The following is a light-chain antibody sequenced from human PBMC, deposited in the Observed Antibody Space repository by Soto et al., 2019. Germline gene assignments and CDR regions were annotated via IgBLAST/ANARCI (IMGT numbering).Light chain of an antibody. Sequence: QSVLTQPASGSGSPGPRITISGTGSSSAVGSYSFVYWYHHLPGKVPKLFIFEGGRRHSGVSNRFSGAEPGNTASLTISGLQAEDEPDYYCGSSAPSRTFVFGTGTKLTVL. CDR1: SSAVGSYSF. V-gene: IGLV2-23*01. J-gene: IGLJ1*01. CDR3: GSSAPSRTFV. CDR2: EGG.